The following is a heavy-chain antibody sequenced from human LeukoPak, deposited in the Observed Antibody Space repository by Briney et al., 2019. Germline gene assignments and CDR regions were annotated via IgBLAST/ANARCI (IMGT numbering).Heavy chain of an antibody. CDR1: GGSISRYY. CDR2: IYTSWST. CDR3: ARGGSSWPKNDAFDI. V-gene: IGHV4-4*07. Sequence: SETLSLTCTVSGGSISRYYWSWIRQPAGKGLEWIGRIYTSWSTNYNPSLKSRVTMSVDTSKNQFSLKLSSVTAADTAVYYCARGGSSWPKNDAFDIWGQGTMVTVSS. J-gene: IGHJ3*02. D-gene: IGHD6-13*01.